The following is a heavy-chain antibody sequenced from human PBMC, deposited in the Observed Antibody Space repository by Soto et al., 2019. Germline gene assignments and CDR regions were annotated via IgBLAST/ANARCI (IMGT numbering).Heavy chain of an antibody. CDR3: ATNMVRARYYYGMDV. CDR2: INHSGST. CDR1: GGSISSYY. V-gene: IGHV4-34*01. J-gene: IGHJ6*02. D-gene: IGHD3-10*01. Sequence: TSETLSLTCTVSGGSISSYYWSWIRQPPGKGLEWIGEINHSGSTNYNPSLKSRVTISVDTSKNQFSLKLSSVTAADTAVYYCATNMVRARYYYGMDVWGQGTTVTVSS.